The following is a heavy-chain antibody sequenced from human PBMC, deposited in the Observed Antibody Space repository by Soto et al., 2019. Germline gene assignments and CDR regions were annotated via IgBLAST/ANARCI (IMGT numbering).Heavy chain of an antibody. J-gene: IGHJ3*02. Sequence: EVQLVESGGGLVQPGGSLRLSCAASGFTFSSYEMNWVRQAPGKWLEWVSYISSSGSTIYYADSVKGRFTISRDNAKNSLYLQMNSLRAEDTAVYYCARDRNEGSWPRLNAFDIGGQGTMVTVSS. CDR1: GFTFSSYE. V-gene: IGHV3-48*03. CDR2: ISSSGSTI. CDR3: ARDRNEGSWPRLNAFDI. D-gene: IGHD6-13*01.